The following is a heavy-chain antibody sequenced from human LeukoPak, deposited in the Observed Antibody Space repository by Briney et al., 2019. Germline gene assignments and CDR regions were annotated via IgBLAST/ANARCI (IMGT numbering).Heavy chain of an antibody. Sequence: GESLKISCKGSGYSFTTSWIAWLRQMPGKGLEWMGMIYPADSDTRYSPSFQGQVTISADRSINTAYLQWSSLTASDTAMYYCASRPFETTVVPWDFYWGQGTQVTVSS. D-gene: IGHD4-23*01. CDR1: GYSFTTSW. V-gene: IGHV5-51*01. CDR2: IYPADSDT. CDR3: ASRPFETTVVPWDFY. J-gene: IGHJ4*02.